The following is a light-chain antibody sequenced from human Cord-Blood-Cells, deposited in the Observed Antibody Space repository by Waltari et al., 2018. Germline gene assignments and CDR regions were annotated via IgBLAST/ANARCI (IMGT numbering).Light chain of an antibody. Sequence: SVLTQPPSASGTPGQRVTPSGSGSSSNIGSSTVNWYQQLPGSAPKLLSYGNNQRPSGVPDRSSGSKPGTSASVAISGLQAEDEADYYCAAWDDSLNGYVFGTGTKVTVL. J-gene: IGLJ1*01. CDR2: GNN. V-gene: IGLV1-44*01. CDR3: AAWDDSLNGYV. CDR1: SSNIGSST.